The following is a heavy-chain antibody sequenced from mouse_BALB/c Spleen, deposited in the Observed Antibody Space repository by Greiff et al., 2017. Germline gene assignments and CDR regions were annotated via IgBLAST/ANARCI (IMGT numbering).Heavy chain of an antibody. D-gene: IGHD2-14*01. J-gene: IGHJ4*01. CDR1: GFTFSSYG. Sequence: EVKLMESGGDLVKPGGSLKLSCAASGFTFSSYGMSWVRQTPDKRLEWVATISSGGSYTYYPDSVKGRFTISRDNAKNTLYLQMSSLKSEDTAMYYCARRGYERDAMDYWGQGTSVTVSS. V-gene: IGHV5-6*01. CDR2: ISSGGSYT. CDR3: ARRGYERDAMDY.